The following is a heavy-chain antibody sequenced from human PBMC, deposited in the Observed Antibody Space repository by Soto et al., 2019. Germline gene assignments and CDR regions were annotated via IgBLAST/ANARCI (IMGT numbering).Heavy chain of an antibody. Sequence: SETLSLTCTVSGGSISSYYWTWIRQPPGKGLEWIGYIYYSGSTNYNPSLKSRVTISVATSKTQFSLKLSSVTAADTAVYYCARLGGYYHYMELWGKGITVTVSS. V-gene: IGHV4-59*08. J-gene: IGHJ6*03. CDR1: GGSISSYY. D-gene: IGHD6-13*01. CDR2: IYYSGST. CDR3: ARLGGYYHYMEL.